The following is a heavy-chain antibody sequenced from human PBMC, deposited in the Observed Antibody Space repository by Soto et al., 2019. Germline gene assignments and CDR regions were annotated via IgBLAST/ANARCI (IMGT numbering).Heavy chain of an antibody. CDR2: LIPNFDTP. J-gene: IGHJ6*02. D-gene: IGHD3-10*01. Sequence: QVQLVQSGAEVKKPGSSVKVSCKTSGGTFNNYAISWVRQAPGHGLEWMGGLIPNFDTPNYAQKFQDRLTIIAAESTSTGSMELRSLSSDDTAVYYCAVAMVREILIFESSGMHVWGQGTTVTVSS. V-gene: IGHV1-69*01. CDR3: AVAMVREILIFESSGMHV. CDR1: GGTFNNYA.